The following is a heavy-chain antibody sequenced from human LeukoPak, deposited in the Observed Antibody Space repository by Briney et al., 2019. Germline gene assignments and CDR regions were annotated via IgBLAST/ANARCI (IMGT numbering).Heavy chain of an antibody. V-gene: IGHV4-59*01. Sequence: SETLSLTCTVSGGSISSDYWSWIRQPPGKGLEWIGYIYYSGSTNYNPSLKSRVTISVDTSKNQFSLKLSSVTAADTAVYYCARRNVAAAGTPYFDYWGQGTLVTVSS. CDR1: GGSISSDY. CDR3: ARRNVAAAGTPYFDY. J-gene: IGHJ4*02. CDR2: IYYSGST. D-gene: IGHD6-13*01.